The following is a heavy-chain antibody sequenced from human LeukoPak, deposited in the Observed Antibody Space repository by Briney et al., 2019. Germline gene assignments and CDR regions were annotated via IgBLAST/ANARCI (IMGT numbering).Heavy chain of an antibody. J-gene: IGHJ4*02. V-gene: IGHV3-30*18. CDR1: GFTFSSYG. CDR2: ISYDGSNK. D-gene: IGHD3-16*01. CDR3: AKDGGAVFDY. Sequence: GRSLRLSCAASGFTFSSYGMHWVRQAPGKGLEWVAVISYDGSNKYYADSLKGRFTISRDNSKNTLYLQMNSLRAEDTAVYYCAKDGGAVFDYWGQGTLVTVSS.